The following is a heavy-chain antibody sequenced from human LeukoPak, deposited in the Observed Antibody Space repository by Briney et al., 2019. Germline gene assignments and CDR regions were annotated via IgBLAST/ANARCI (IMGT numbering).Heavy chain of an antibody. D-gene: IGHD6-19*01. CDR3: ARAGGGSGWYENAFDI. CDR1: GFAIRDYY. Sequence: GGSVRLSCGASGFAIRDYYMRWLPQAPGGGPECLSYIRSPNGNIYHAESVKGRFTISSDHARTAVYLQMNTRRAEDTAVYCCARAGGGSGWYENAFDIWGQGTMVTVSS. CDR2: IRSPNGNI. J-gene: IGHJ3*02. V-gene: IGHV3-11*01.